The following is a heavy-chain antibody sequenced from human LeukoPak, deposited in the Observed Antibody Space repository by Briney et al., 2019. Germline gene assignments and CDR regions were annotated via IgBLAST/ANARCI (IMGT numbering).Heavy chain of an antibody. CDR2: ISWNSGSI. CDR3: AVRSSGWYYFDY. Sequence: GGSLRLSCAASGFTFDEYVMHWVRQAPGKGLEWVSGISWNSGSIGYADSVKGRFTISRDNAKNSLYLQMNSLRAEDTALYYCAVRSSGWYYFDYWGQGTLVTVSS. CDR1: GFTFDEYV. D-gene: IGHD6-19*01. J-gene: IGHJ4*02. V-gene: IGHV3-9*01.